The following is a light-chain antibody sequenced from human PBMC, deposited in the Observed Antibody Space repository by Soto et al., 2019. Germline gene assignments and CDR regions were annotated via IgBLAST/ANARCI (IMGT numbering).Light chain of an antibody. J-gene: IGKJ1*01. Sequence: DVQMTHTPSTPSASVGDRDTITCRASQSISSWLAWYQQKPGKAPKLLIYDASSLESGVPSRFSGSGSGTEFTLTISSLQPDDFATYYCQQYNSYTWTFGQGAKVDIK. CDR2: DAS. CDR1: QSISSW. CDR3: QQYNSYTWT. V-gene: IGKV1-5*01.